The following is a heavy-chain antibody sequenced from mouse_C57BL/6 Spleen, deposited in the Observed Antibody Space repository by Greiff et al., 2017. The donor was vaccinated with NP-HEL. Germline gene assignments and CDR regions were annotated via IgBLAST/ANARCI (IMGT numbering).Heavy chain of an antibody. D-gene: IGHD2-4*01. J-gene: IGHJ3*01. V-gene: IGHV1-61*01. Sequence: VQLQQSGAELVRPGSSVKLSCKASGYTFTSYWMDWVKQRPGQGLEWIGNIYPSDSETHYNQKFKDKATLTVDKSSSTAYMQLSSLTSEDSAVYYCARGIYYDYDGGAYWGQGTLVTVSA. CDR1: GYTFTSYW. CDR2: IYPSDSET. CDR3: ARGIYYDYDGGAY.